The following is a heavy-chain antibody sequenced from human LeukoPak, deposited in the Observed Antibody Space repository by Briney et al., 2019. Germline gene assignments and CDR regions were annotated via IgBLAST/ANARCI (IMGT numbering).Heavy chain of an antibody. J-gene: IGHJ4*02. CDR2: IYPDDSDT. D-gene: IGHD6-19*01. CDR3: ARQAGYSTAWYDFDY. CDR1: GYTFTTYW. V-gene: IGHV5-51*01. Sequence: GESLKISCKGSGYTFTTYWIAWVRQMPGKGLEWMGIIYPDDSDTRYSPSFQGQVTISADKSISTAYLQWSSLKASDTAMYYCARQAGYSTAWYDFDYWGQGTLVTVSS.